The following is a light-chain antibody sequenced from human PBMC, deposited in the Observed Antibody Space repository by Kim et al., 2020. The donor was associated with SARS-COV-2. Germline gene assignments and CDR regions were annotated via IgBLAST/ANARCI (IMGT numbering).Light chain of an antibody. V-gene: IGLV7-43*01. CDR3: LLFFGGVHV. Sequence: VVTVTLTWSSSTRPVTTDFYPNLFQQKPGQPPRPLILRTNDGHSWTPGRFSGSLLGGKATLTLSRVQPEDEADYFCLLFFGGVHVFGPGTKVTVL. CDR2: RTN. CDR1: TRPVTTDFY. J-gene: IGLJ1*01.